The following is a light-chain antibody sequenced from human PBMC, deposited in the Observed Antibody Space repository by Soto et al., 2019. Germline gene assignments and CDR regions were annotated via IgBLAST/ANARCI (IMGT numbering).Light chain of an antibody. V-gene: IGKV1-39*01. CDR1: QSITTS. Sequence: DIQMTQSPSSLSASVGDRITIPCRASQSITTSLNWYLQKPGKAPKLLIYATSNLHSGVPSMFSDSGSGTNFPLTVSGLRPEDFATYFCKQTYISPSTFGQGTNVEI. CDR3: KQTYISPST. CDR2: ATS. J-gene: IGKJ1*01.